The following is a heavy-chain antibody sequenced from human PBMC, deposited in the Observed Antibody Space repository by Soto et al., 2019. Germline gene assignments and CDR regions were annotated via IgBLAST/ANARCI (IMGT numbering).Heavy chain of an antibody. CDR1: GYTFTSYG. CDR3: AREAVYYYDSSGYYRNAFDI. V-gene: IGHV1-18*01. J-gene: IGHJ3*02. D-gene: IGHD3-22*01. CDR2: ISAYNGNT. Sequence: ASLKVSCKASGYTFTSYGISWVRQAPGQGLEWMGWISAYNGNTNYAQKLQGRVTMTRDTSTSTVYMELSRLRSDDTAVYYCAREAVYYYDSSGYYRNAFDIWGQGTMVTVSS.